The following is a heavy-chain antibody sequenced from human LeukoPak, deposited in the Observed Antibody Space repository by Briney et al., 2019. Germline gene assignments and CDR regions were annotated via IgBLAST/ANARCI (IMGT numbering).Heavy chain of an antibody. CDR2: ISSGGSST. Sequence: GGSLRLSGAASGFTFSSYWIHWVRQAPGKGLVWVSRISSGGSSTSYADSVKGRFTISRDNAKNTVYLQMNSLRAEDTAVYYCAGDYEGNLAFDIWGQGTMVTVSS. J-gene: IGHJ3*02. CDR3: AGDYEGNLAFDI. V-gene: IGHV3-74*01. D-gene: IGHD4-23*01. CDR1: GFTFSSYW.